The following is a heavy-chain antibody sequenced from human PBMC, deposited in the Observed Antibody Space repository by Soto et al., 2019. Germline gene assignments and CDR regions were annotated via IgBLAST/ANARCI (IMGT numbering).Heavy chain of an antibody. Sequence: ASVKVSCKASGDTFANYDVNWVRQATGQGLEWVGWMNPNSGNTGYGQKFQGRVTMTRNTAISTAYMELSGLRSEDTAIYYCARGMYSSSGMDFFYWGQGTLVTVSS. CDR3: ARGMYSSSGMDFFY. CDR2: MNPNSGNT. J-gene: IGHJ4*02. CDR1: GDTFANYD. D-gene: IGHD6-6*01. V-gene: IGHV1-8*01.